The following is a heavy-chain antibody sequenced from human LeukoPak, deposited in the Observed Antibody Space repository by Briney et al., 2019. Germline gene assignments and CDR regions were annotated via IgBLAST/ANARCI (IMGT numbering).Heavy chain of an antibody. J-gene: IGHJ5*02. V-gene: IGHV4-59*11. CDR1: GGSISSHY. CDR3: ARDNSDCNGGSCEGNWFAP. Sequence: SETLSLTCTVSGGSISSHYWSWIRQPPGKGLEWIGYVYYSGNTNYNPSLKTRVTIAVDTSKNQFSLKLNSVTAADTAVYYCARDNSDCNGGSCEGNWFAPWGQGTLVTVSS. CDR2: VYYSGNT. D-gene: IGHD2-15*01.